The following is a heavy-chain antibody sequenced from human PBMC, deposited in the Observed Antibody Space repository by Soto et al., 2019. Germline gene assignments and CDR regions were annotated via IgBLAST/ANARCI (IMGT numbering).Heavy chain of an antibody. CDR1: GGSFSSSSYY. CDR3: VRHSGYSSNWGEFDP. J-gene: IGHJ5*02. D-gene: IGHD2-2*01. V-gene: IGHV4-39*01. Sequence: SETLSLTCHVSGGSFSSSSYYWGWIRQPPGKGLEGIGSLYYTGTSYYNPSLKSRVTMSVDRTKNQFSLNLTSVTAADMAIYYCVRHSGYSSNWGEFDPWGQGTLVTVSS. CDR2: LYYTGTS.